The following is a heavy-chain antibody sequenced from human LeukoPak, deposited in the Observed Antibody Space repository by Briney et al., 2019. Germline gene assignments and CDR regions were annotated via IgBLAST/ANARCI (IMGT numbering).Heavy chain of an antibody. CDR2: INPNSGGT. J-gene: IGHJ4*02. V-gene: IGHV1-2*02. CDR1: GYTFTGYY. D-gene: IGHD3-10*01. Sequence: ASVKVSCKAAGYTFTGYYMHWVRQAPGQGLGWMGWINPNSGGTNYAQKFQGRVTMTRDTSISTAYMELSRLRSDDPAVYYSARVHSPVLLWFGDPALHYWGQGTLVTVSS. CDR3: ARVHSPVLLWFGDPALHY.